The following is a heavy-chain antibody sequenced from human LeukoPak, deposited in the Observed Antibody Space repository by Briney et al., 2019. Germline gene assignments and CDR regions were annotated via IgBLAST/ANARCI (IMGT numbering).Heavy chain of an antibody. V-gene: IGHV4-61*02. D-gene: IGHD6-19*01. CDR3: ARAEAVADAFDI. CDR2: IYTSGST. J-gene: IGHJ3*02. Sequence: SETLSLTCTVSGGSISSGSYYWSWIRQPAGKGLEWIGRIYTSGSTNYNPSLKSRVTISVDTSKNQFSLKLSSVTAADTAVYYCARAEAVADAFDIWGQGTMVTVSS. CDR1: GGSISSGSYY.